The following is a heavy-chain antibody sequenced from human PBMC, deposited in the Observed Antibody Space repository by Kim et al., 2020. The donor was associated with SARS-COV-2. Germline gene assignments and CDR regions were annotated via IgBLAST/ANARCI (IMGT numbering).Heavy chain of an antibody. Sequence: SVKVSCKASGGTFSSYAISWVRQAPGQGLEWMGGIIPIFGTANYAQKFQGRVTITADESTSTAYMELSSLRSEDTAVYYCAGLWFRELFPGYYYMDVWGKEPSVTVPS. J-gene: IGHJ6*03. CDR3: AGLWFRELFPGYYYMDV. CDR1: GGTFSSYA. V-gene: IGHV1-69*13. CDR2: IIPIFGTA. D-gene: IGHD3-10*01.